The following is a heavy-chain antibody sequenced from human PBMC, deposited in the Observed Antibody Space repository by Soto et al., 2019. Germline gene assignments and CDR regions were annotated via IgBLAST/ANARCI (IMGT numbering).Heavy chain of an antibody. CDR1: GGTFSSYA. CDR2: IIPIFGTA. CDR3: ARGGHHRLYCSGGSCYFDY. V-gene: IGHV1-69*13. J-gene: IGHJ4*02. D-gene: IGHD2-15*01. Sequence: GASVKVSCKASGGTFSSYAISWVRQAPGQGLEWMGGIIPIFGTANYAQKFQGRVTITADESTSTAYMELSSLRSEDTAVYYCARGGHHRLYCSGGSCYFDYWGKGTLVTVSS.